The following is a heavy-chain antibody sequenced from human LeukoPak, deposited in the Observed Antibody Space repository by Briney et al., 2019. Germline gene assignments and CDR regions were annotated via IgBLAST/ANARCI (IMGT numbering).Heavy chain of an antibody. CDR1: GFTFSSYA. D-gene: IGHD5-12*01. V-gene: IGHV3-23*01. CDR3: ARGMATIGFDY. CDR2: ISGSGGSS. J-gene: IGHJ4*02. Sequence: GGSLRLSCAASGFTFSSYAMSWVRQAPGKGLEWVSAISGSGGSSYYADSVKGRFTISRDNSKNSLYLQMNSLRAEDTAVYYCARGMATIGFDYWGQGTLVTVSS.